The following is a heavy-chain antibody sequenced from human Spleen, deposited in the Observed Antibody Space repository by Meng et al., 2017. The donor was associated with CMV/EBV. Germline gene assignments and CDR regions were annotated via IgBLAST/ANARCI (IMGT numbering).Heavy chain of an antibody. J-gene: IGHJ4*02. CDR2: INHSGST. D-gene: IGHD3-22*01. Sequence: SETLSLTCTVSGDSISSFYWTWIRQPPGKGLEWIGEINHSGSTNYNPSLKSRVTISVDTSKNQFSLKLSSVTAADTAVYYCARGWYYYDSSGYLDYWGQGTLVTVSS. CDR3: ARGWYYYDSSGYLDY. V-gene: IGHV4-34*01. CDR1: GDSISSFY.